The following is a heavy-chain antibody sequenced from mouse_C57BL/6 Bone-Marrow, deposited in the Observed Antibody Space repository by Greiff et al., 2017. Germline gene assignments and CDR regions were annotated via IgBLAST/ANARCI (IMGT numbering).Heavy chain of an antibody. V-gene: IGHV5-16*01. Sequence: EVKVVESEGGLVQPGRSMKLSCTASGFTFSDYYMAWVRQVPEKGLEWVANINYDGSSTYYLDSLKSRFIISRDNAKNILYLQMSSLKSEDTATYYCARGDLLLLDYWGQGTTLTVSS. D-gene: IGHD1-1*01. CDR1: GFTFSDYY. J-gene: IGHJ2*01. CDR3: ARGDLLLLDY. CDR2: INYDGSST.